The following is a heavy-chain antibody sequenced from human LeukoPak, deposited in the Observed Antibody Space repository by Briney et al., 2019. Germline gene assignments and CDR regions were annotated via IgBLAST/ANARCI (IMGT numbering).Heavy chain of an antibody. CDR2: VSAYNGNT. D-gene: IGHD5/OR15-5a*01. J-gene: IGHJ4*02. CDR3: ARLDIVSILFDS. CDR1: GYTFTSYG. Sequence: GASVNVSCKASGYTFTSYGVTWVRQAPGQGLEWMGWVSAYNGNTNYAQNVQGRVIMSRDTSTSTAYMELRSLRSDDTAVYYCARLDIVSILFDSWGQGTLVTVSS. V-gene: IGHV1-18*01.